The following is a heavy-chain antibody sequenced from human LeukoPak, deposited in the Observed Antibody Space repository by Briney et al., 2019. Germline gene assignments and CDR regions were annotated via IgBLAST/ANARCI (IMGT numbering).Heavy chain of an antibody. CDR1: GGSISSGSYY. J-gene: IGHJ3*02. Sequence: SETLSLTCTVSGGSISSGSYYWSWIRQPAGKGLEWIGRIYTSGSTNYNPSLKSRVTISVDTSKNQFSLKLSSVTAADTAVYYCARFSMVAAAGPSDAFDIWGQGTMVTVSS. CDR3: ARFSMVAAAGPSDAFDI. CDR2: IYTSGST. V-gene: IGHV4-61*02. D-gene: IGHD6-13*01.